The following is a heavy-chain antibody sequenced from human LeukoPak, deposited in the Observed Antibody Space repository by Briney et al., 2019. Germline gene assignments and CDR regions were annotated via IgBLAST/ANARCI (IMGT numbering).Heavy chain of an antibody. D-gene: IGHD2/OR15-2a*01. Sequence: SETLSLTCAVYGGSFSGYYWSWIRQPPGKGLEWIGEINHSGSTNYNPSLKSRVTISVDTSKNQFSLKLSSVTAADTAVYYCARLPTIFPSPYYYYYGMDVWGQGTTVTVSS. CDR2: INHSGST. V-gene: IGHV4-34*01. CDR3: ARLPTIFPSPYYYYYGMDV. CDR1: GGSFSGYY. J-gene: IGHJ6*02.